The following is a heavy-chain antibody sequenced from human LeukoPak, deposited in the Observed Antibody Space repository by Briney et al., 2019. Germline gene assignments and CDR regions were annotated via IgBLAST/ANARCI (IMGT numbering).Heavy chain of an antibody. Sequence: SETLSLTCTVSGGSINSRGYYWSWIRQPPGKGLEWIGYISHSGITYLNPSLKSRLTISVDRSKNQFSLKLNSVTAADTAVYYCARGSEGCSSSSCLVWFDPWGQGTLVTVSS. D-gene: IGHD2-2*01. V-gene: IGHV4-30-2*01. CDR2: ISHSGIT. J-gene: IGHJ5*02. CDR3: ARGSEGCSSSSCLVWFDP. CDR1: GGSINSRGYY.